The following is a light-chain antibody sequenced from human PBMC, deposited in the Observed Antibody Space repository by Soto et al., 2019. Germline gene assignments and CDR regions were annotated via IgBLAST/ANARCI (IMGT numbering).Light chain of an antibody. Sequence: DMEMTQSPSSLSASVGDRVIITCRASQSISNYLNWYQHKPGKVPKLLIYAASSLQSGVPTRFSGSGSGTDFTLTINSLQPEDFATYYCQQSYGTPLTFGGGTKIEIK. CDR2: AAS. V-gene: IGKV1-39*01. CDR1: QSISNY. CDR3: QQSYGTPLT. J-gene: IGKJ4*01.